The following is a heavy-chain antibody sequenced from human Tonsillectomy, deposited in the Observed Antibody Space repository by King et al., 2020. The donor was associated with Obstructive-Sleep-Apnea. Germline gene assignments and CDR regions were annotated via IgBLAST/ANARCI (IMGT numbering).Heavy chain of an antibody. J-gene: IGHJ4*02. Sequence: VQLVESGAEVKKPGSSVKVSCKASGDTFRSYAINWLRQAPGQGLEWMGRIIPILNIPKYAQKFQGRVTITADKSSSTVYVELSSLRSEDTAVFYCARGGDSGYDWADFGSWGQGTLVTVSS. CDR3: ARGGDSGYDWADFGS. V-gene: IGHV1-69*09. D-gene: IGHD5-12*01. CDR2: IIPILNIP. CDR1: GDTFRSYA.